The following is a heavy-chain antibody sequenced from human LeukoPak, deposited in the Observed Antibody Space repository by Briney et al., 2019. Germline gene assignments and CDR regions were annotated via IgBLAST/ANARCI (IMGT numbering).Heavy chain of an antibody. CDR2: IEIDGSST. V-gene: IGHV3-74*01. D-gene: IGHD3-9*01. J-gene: IGHJ3*02. Sequence: GGSLRLSCAPSGSTFSDYWMHWVRQGPGEGLEWVSRIEIDGSSTSYADSVKGRFPISRDKAKNTLYLQMNSLTAEDTAVYYCARSYSDIFTGYWVDDSFDIGGQGTMVTVSS. CDR1: GSTFSDYW. CDR3: ARSYSDIFTGYWVDDSFDI.